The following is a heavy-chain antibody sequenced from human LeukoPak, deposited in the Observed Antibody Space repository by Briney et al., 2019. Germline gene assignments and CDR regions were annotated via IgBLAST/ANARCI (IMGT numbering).Heavy chain of an antibody. Sequence: GASLKISCKGSGSRFTSYWIGWVRRMPGKGLGWMGIIYPGDSDTRYSTSFQGQVTISADKSISTAYLQCSSLKASDTAMYYCARQADAFDIWGQGTMVTVSS. CDR1: GSRFTSYW. CDR3: ARQADAFDI. CDR2: IYPGDSDT. V-gene: IGHV5-51*01. J-gene: IGHJ3*02.